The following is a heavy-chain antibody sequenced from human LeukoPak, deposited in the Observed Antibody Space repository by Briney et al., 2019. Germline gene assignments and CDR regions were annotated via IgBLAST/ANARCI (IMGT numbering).Heavy chain of an antibody. CDR2: IKQDGSEK. J-gene: IGHJ6*03. CDR3: ARVGATYYYYYMDV. CDR1: GFTFSSYA. V-gene: IGHV3-7*01. Sequence: GGSLRLSCAASGFTFSSYAMSWVRQAPGKGLEWVANIKQDGSEKYYVDSVKGRFTISRDNAKNSLYLQMNSLRAEDTAVYYCARVGATYYYYYMDVWGKGTTVTVSS. D-gene: IGHD1-26*01.